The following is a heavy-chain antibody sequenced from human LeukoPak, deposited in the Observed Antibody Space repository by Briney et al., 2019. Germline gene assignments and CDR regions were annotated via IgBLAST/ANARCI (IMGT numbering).Heavy chain of an antibody. CDR1: GGTFSSYA. V-gene: IGHV1-69*13. J-gene: IGHJ5*02. CDR2: IIPIFGTA. D-gene: IGHD5-18*01. CDR3: ARRSYGRNWFDP. Sequence: SVKVSCKASGGTFSSYAISWVRQAPGQGLEWMGGIIPIFGTANYAQKFQGRVTITADESTSTAYMELSSLRSEDTAVYYCARRSYGRNWFDPWGQGTLVTVSS.